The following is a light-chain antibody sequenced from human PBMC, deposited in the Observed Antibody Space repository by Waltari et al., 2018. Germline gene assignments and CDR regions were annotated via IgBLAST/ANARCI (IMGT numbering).Light chain of an antibody. CDR3: HSHTSSITTVI. J-gene: IGLJ2*01. CDR1: SSDVGGYNY. CDR2: EVS. V-gene: IGLV2-14*01. Sequence: QSALTQPASVSGSPGQSITISCPGTSSDVGGYNYVSWYQHHPGKAPKLIIYEVSKRPSGVSYRFSGSKSGNTASLTISGLQAEDEADYYCHSHTSSITTVIFGGGTKLTV.